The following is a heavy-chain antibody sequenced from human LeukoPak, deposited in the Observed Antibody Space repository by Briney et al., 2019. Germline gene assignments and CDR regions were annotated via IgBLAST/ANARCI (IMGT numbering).Heavy chain of an antibody. J-gene: IGHJ6*02. CDR1: GFTFSNAW. CDR3: TTEGPYGDPYYGMDV. Sequence: GGSLRLSCAASGFTFSNAWMTWVRQAPGKGLEWVGRIKTTTDGGTTAYAAPVKGRFTISRDDSKNTLYLQMNGLNTEDTGVYYCTTEGPYGDPYYGMDVWGQGTTVTVSS. D-gene: IGHD4-17*01. V-gene: IGHV3-15*01. CDR2: IKTTTDGGTT.